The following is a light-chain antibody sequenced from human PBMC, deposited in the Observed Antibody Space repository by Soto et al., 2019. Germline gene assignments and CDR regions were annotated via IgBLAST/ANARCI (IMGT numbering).Light chain of an antibody. CDR2: DAS. CDR3: QQFQSDPLT. Sequence: QLTQSPSSLSASVGDRVTIPCRASQDISTSLAWYQQKPGKTPKLLIYDASTLESGVPSRFSGRGSGTDFTRTISSLQPKEFATEFCQQFQSDPLTFGGGTRVDIK. V-gene: IGKV1-13*02. J-gene: IGKJ4*01. CDR1: QDISTS.